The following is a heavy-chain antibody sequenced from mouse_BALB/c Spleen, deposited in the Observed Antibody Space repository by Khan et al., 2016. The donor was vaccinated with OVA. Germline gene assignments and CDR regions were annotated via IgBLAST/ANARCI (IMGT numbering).Heavy chain of an antibody. CDR1: GFAFNSYD. CDR2: ISSTGTYT. J-gene: IGHJ3*01. V-gene: IGHV5-9*02. D-gene: IGHD2-10*01. Sequence: EVELVESGGGLVKPGGSLKLSCEVSGFAFNSYDMSWVRQTPEKRLEWVATISSTGTYTYYPDSVKGRFTISRDTARNTLYLQMSSLRSEDTALYYCTRPSYYGNPWFTYWGQGTLGTVS. CDR3: TRPSYYGNPWFTY.